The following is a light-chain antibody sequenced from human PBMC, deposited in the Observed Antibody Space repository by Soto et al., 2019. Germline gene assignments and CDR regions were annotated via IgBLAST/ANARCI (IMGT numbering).Light chain of an antibody. V-gene: IGKV1-9*01. J-gene: IGKJ5*01. CDR2: EAS. CDR1: HDVSTF. Sequence: DIQLTQSPSLLSASIGYIVTITCRASHDVSTFLAWYQQKPGKAPKLLIYEASTLQSGVPSRFSGSGSGTEFTLTISGLLPEDFAAYHCQQLYTLPFTFGQGTRLEIK. CDR3: QQLYTLPFT.